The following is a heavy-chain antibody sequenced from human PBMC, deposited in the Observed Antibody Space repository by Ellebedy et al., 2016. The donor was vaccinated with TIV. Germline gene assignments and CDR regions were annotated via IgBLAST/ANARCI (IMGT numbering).Heavy chain of an antibody. Sequence: ASVKVSCXASGYTFTSYGISWVRQAPGQGLEWMGWISAYNGNTNYAQKLQGRVTMTTDTSTSTAYMELRSLRSDDTAVYYCARPNSGYSSGYKEVHYYGMDVWGQGTTVTVSS. CDR2: ISAYNGNT. D-gene: IGHD6-19*01. J-gene: IGHJ6*02. CDR3: ARPNSGYSSGYKEVHYYGMDV. V-gene: IGHV1-18*04. CDR1: GYTFTSYG.